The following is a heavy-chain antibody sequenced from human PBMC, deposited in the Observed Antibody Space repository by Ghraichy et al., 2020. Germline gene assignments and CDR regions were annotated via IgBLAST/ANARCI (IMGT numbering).Heavy chain of an antibody. D-gene: IGHD3-10*01. V-gene: IGHV1-8*01. J-gene: IGHJ6*02. CDR1: GYTFTSYD. CDR3: ARLSLLWFGELPHPSGLDV. CDR2: MNPNSGNT. Sequence: ASVKVSCKASGYTFTSYDINWVRQATGQGLEWMGWMNPNSGNTGYAQKFQGRVTMTRNTSISTAYMELSSLRSEDTAVYYCARLSLLWFGELPHPSGLDVWGQGTTVTVSS.